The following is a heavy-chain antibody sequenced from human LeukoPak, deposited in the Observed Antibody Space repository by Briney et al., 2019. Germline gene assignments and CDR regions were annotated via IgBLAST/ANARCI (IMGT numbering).Heavy chain of an antibody. D-gene: IGHD2/OR15-2a*01. CDR3: ARSPTLYYFDS. J-gene: IGHJ4*02. CDR2: IYNSETA. Sequence: SETLSLTCTASGGSISRYYWSWIRQSPGKGLECIGYIYNSETADCNPSLRSRVTISVDTSKNQFSLRLNSVTAADTAVYFCARSPTLYYFDSWGQGTLVTVSS. CDR1: GGSISRYY. V-gene: IGHV4-59*08.